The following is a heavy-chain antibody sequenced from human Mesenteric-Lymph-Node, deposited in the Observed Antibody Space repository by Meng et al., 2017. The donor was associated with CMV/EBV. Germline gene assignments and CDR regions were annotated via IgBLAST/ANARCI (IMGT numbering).Heavy chain of an antibody. CDR2: INSDGSST. J-gene: IGHJ4*02. D-gene: IGHD3-3*01. CDR1: GFTFSSYW. CDR3: ARAAPYYDFWSGYYAL. V-gene: IGHV3-74*01. Sequence: GESLKISCAASGFTFSSYWMHWVRQAPGKGLVWVSRINSDGSSTSYADSVKGRFTISRDNAKNTLYLQMNSPRAEDTAVYYCARAAPYYDFWSGYYALWGQGTLVTVSS.